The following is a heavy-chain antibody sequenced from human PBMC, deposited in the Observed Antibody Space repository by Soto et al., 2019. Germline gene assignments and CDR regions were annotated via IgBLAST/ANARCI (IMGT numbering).Heavy chain of an antibody. Sequence: SETLSLTCTVSGGSISSYYWSWIRQPLGKGLEWIGYIYYSGSINYNPSLKSRVTISVDTSKNQFSLKLSSVTAADTAVYYCARRYGPGFDYWGQGTLVTVSS. D-gene: IGHD4-17*01. J-gene: IGHJ4*02. CDR1: GGSISSYY. CDR3: ARRYGPGFDY. V-gene: IGHV4-59*08. CDR2: IYYSGSI.